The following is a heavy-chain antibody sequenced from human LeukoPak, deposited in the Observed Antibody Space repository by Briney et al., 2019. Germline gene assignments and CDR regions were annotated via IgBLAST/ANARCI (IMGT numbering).Heavy chain of an antibody. CDR2: IHHSGTT. D-gene: IGHD5-24*01. CDR1: GASTSSGNW. V-gene: IGHV4-4*02. J-gene: IGHJ4*02. CDR3: ATRDESRTDVTPCDH. Sequence: SETLSLTCGVSGASTSSGNWWTWVRQPPGKGLEWIGEIHHSGTTNYNPSLEPRVSISVDKSRNQFSLDLTSVTGADTAVYYCATRDESRTDVTPCDHWGQEALVTVSS.